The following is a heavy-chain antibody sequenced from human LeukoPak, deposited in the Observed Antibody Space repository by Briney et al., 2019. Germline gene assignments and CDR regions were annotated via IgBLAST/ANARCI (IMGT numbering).Heavy chain of an antibody. J-gene: IGHJ1*01. V-gene: IGHV1-2*02. CDR1: GYTFTSYG. CDR3: ARGRLEYSSSEYFQH. Sequence: GASVKVSCEASGYTFTSYGIGWVRQAPGQGLEWMGWINPNSGGTNYAQKFQGRVTMTRDTSISTAYMELSSLRSEDTAVYYCARGRLEYSSSEYFQHWGQGTLVTVSS. D-gene: IGHD6-6*01. CDR2: INPNSGGT.